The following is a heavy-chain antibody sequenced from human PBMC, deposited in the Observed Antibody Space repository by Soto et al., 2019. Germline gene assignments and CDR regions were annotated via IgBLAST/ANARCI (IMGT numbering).Heavy chain of an antibody. Sequence: SQTLSLTCAISGDSVSSNSAAWNWIRQSPSRGLEWLGRTYYRSKWYNDYAVSVKSRITINPDTSKNQFSLQLNSVTPEDTAVYYCARGAYCSGGSCWDFDYWGQGTLVTVSS. CDR1: GDSVSSNSAA. V-gene: IGHV6-1*01. D-gene: IGHD2-15*01. CDR3: ARGAYCSGGSCWDFDY. J-gene: IGHJ4*02. CDR2: TYYRSKWYN.